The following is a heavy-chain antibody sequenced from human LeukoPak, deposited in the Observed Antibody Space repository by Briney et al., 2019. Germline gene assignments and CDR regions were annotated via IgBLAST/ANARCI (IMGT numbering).Heavy chain of an antibody. V-gene: IGHV1-2*04. CDR1: GYTFTGYY. Sequence: ASVKVSCKASGYTFTGYYMHWVRQAPGQGLEWMGWINPNSGGTNYAQKFQGWVTMTRDTSTSTAYMELSRLRSDDTAVYYCARDPLAYCGGDCVYGMDVWGQGTTVTVSS. J-gene: IGHJ6*02. CDR3: ARDPLAYCGGDCVYGMDV. CDR2: INPNSGGT. D-gene: IGHD2-21*02.